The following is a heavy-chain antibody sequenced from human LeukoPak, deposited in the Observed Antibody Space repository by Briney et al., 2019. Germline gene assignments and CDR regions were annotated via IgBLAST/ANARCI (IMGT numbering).Heavy chain of an antibody. V-gene: IGHV4-39*07. CDR2: IYYSGST. CDR1: GGSISSSSYY. Sequence: SETLSLTCTVSGGSISSSSYYWGWIRQPPGKGLEWIGSIYYSGSTYYNPSLKSRVTMSVDTSKNQFSLKLSSVTAADTAVYYCARTSASGATYFDYWGQGTLVTVSS. D-gene: IGHD1-26*01. J-gene: IGHJ4*02. CDR3: ARTSASGATYFDY.